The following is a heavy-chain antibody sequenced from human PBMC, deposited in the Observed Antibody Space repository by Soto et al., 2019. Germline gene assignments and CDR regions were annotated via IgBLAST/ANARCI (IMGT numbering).Heavy chain of an antibody. CDR1: GGSFTSNNW. Sequence: SETLSLTCAVSGGSFTSNNWWTWVRQPPGQGLEWIGEIYRTGSTNYNPSLKSRVTISLDKSENQFSLKVTSLTAADTAVYYCTGGGGLTIFGGGWFDPWGQGTLVTVSS. V-gene: IGHV4-4*02. D-gene: IGHD3-3*01. CDR2: IYRTGST. J-gene: IGHJ5*02. CDR3: TGGGGLTIFGGGWFDP.